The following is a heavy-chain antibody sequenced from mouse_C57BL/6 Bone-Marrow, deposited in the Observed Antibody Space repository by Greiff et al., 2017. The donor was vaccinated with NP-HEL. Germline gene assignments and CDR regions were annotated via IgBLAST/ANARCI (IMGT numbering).Heavy chain of an antibody. Sequence: EVQLVESGGDLVKPGGSLKLSCAASGFTFSSYGMSWVRQTPDKRLEWVATISSGGSYTYYPDSVKGRFTISRDNAKNTLYLQMSSLKSEDTAMYYGARQGYYDGSSPAWFAYWGQGTLVTVSA. V-gene: IGHV5-6*01. D-gene: IGHD1-1*01. CDR2: ISSGGSYT. CDR1: GFTFSSYG. J-gene: IGHJ3*01. CDR3: ARQGYYDGSSPAWFAY.